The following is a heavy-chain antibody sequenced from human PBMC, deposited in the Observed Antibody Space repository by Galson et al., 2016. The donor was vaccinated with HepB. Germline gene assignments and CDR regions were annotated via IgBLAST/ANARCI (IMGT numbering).Heavy chain of an antibody. CDR3: ARDLAYCSGGSCYSGAFDI. Sequence: SLRLSCAASGFTFSSYAMHWVRQAPGKGLEWVAVISYDGSNKYYADSVKGRFTISRDNSKNTLYLQMNSLRADDTAVYYFARDLAYCSGGSCYSGAFDIWGQGTMVTVSS. D-gene: IGHD2-15*01. CDR1: GFTFSSYA. V-gene: IGHV3-30*04. J-gene: IGHJ3*02. CDR2: ISYDGSNK.